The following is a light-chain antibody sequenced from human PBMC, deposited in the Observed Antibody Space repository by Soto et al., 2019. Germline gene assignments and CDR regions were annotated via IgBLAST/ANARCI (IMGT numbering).Light chain of an antibody. J-gene: IGLJ1*01. CDR2: DVS. CDR3: SSFTSSPPYV. V-gene: IGLV2-14*01. CDR1: SRDVGGHNY. Sequence: QAVLTQPASVSGSPGQSITISCTGTSRDVGGHNYVSWYQQHPGKAPKLMIYDVSNRPSGVSNRFSGSKSGNTASLTISELQAEDEAYYYCSSFTSSPPYVFGTGTKLTVL.